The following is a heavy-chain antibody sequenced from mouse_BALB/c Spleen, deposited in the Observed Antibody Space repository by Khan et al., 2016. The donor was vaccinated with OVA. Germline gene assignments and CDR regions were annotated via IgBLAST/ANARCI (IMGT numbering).Heavy chain of an antibody. CDR3: TRLAYYYDSEGFAY. CDR2: VSTGGDYT. Sequence: EVELVESGGDLVKPGGSLKLSCAASGFTFSTYGMSWVRQTPDKRLEWVATVSTGGDYTYYPDSVKGRFTISRDNAKNTLYLQMSGLKSEDTAIFYCTRLAYYYDSEGFAYWGQGTLVTVSA. D-gene: IGHD1-1*01. V-gene: IGHV5-6*01. J-gene: IGHJ3*01. CDR1: GFTFSTYG.